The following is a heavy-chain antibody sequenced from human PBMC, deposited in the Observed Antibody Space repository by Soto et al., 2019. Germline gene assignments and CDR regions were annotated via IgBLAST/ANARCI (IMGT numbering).Heavy chain of an antibody. J-gene: IGHJ4*02. V-gene: IGHV3-23*01. D-gene: IGHD2-15*01. CDR2: INTGGDTT. Sequence: GGSLRLSCAASGFTFYNYAMTWVRQAPGKGLEWVSTINTGGDTTYYADSVSGRFTISRGNSEKTLYVQMSNLRAEDTAVYYCARGGGGYPNTQLDHWGQGTLVTVSS. CDR1: GFTFYNYA. CDR3: ARGGGGYPNTQLDH.